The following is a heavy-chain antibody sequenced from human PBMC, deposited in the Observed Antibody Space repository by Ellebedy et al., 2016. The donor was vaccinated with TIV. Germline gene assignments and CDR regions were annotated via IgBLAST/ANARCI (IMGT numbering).Heavy chain of an antibody. CDR1: GYTFTRYY. CDR3: ARNYGDYVDRLFDY. D-gene: IGHD4-17*01. J-gene: IGHJ4*02. CDR2: INPSGGST. V-gene: IGHV1-46*01. Sequence: ASVKVSCKASGYTFTRYYMHWVRQAPGQGLEWMGIINPSGGSTSYAQKFQGRVTMTRDTSTGTVHMELSSLRSEDTAVYYCARNYGDYVDRLFDYWGQGTLVTVSS.